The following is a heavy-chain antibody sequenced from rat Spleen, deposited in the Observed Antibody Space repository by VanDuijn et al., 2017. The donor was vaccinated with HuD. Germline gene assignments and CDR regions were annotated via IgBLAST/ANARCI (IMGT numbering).Heavy chain of an antibody. CDR2: INYDGSNT. CDR1: GFTFSDYY. V-gene: IGHV5-29*01. Sequence: EVQLVESDGGLVQPGRSLKLSCAASGFTFSDYYMAWVRQAPTKGLEWVATINYDGSNTYYRDSVKGRFTISRDNAKSTLYLQMDSLRSEDTATYYCVRSVFDYWGPGTMVTVSS. CDR3: VRSVFDY. J-gene: IGHJ1*01.